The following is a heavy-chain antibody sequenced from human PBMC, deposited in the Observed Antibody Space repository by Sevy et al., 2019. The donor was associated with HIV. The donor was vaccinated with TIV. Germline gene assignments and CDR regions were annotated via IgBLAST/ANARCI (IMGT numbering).Heavy chain of an antibody. D-gene: IGHD2-8*01. V-gene: IGHV3-48*03. CDR2: ISSSGSSI. CDR1: GFTFSSYD. J-gene: IGHJ5*02. Sequence: GGSLRLSCTASGFTFSSYDMNWLRQAPGKGLEWVSKISSSGSSIYYADSVKGRFTISRDNAKNSLNLQMNSLRAEDTAVYYCTRNGGAFDNGFDPWGQRTLVTVSS. CDR3: TRNGGAFDNGFDP.